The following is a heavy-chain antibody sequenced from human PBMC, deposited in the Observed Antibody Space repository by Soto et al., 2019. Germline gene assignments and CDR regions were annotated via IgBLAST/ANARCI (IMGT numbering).Heavy chain of an antibody. CDR1: GYTLTELS. CDR3: AGSYPAAFDI. J-gene: IGHJ3*02. CDR2: FDPEDGET. D-gene: IGHD1-26*01. V-gene: IGHV1-24*01. Sequence: QVQLVQSGAEVKKPGASVKVSCKVSGYTLTELSMHWVRQAPGKGLEWMGGFDPEDGETIYAQKFQGRVTMTKDTSTDTAYMELSSLRSADTAVYYCAGSYPAAFDIWGQGTMVTVSS.